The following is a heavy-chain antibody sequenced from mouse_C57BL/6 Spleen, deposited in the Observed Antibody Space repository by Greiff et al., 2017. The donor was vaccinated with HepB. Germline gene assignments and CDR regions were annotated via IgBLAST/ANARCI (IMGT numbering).Heavy chain of an antibody. J-gene: IGHJ4*01. CDR3: TVVDAMDY. CDR2: IDPSDSYT. Sequence: QVQLKQPGAELVKPGASVKLSCKASGYTFTSYWMQWVKQRPGQGLEWIGEIDPSDSYTNYNQKFKGKATLTVDTSSSTAYMQLSSLTSEDSAVYYCTVVDAMDYWGQGTSVTVSS. D-gene: IGHD1-1*01. V-gene: IGHV1-50*01. CDR1: GYTFTSYW.